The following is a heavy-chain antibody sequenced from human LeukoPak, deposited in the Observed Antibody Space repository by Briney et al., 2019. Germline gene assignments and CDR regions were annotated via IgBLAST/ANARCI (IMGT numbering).Heavy chain of an antibody. V-gene: IGHV3-23*01. CDR1: GFTFSSYA. CDR2: MSRGSDIT. CDR3: TKTPGGNSLNLWFDF. Sequence: GGSLRLSCAASGFTFSSYAMAWVRQTPGKGLEWVSAMSRGSDITEYAASVKGRFAISRDRSKNALYLQLSSLRAEDTAVYYCTKTPGGNSLNLWFDFWGRGTLVAVSS. J-gene: IGHJ4*02. D-gene: IGHD4-23*01.